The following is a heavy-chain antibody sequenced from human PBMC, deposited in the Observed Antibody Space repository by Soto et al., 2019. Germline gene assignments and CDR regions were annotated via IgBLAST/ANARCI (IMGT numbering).Heavy chain of an antibody. CDR2: IMPTFGSA. Sequence: ASVKVSCKASGGTFSGHGIAWVRQVPGQGLEWMGGIMPTFGSATYAPTFQGRVTISADKSTSTAYMELSSLRSEDTAVYFCASERSAQYFDYWGQGTLVTVSS. V-gene: IGHV1-69*06. CDR1: GGTFSGHG. J-gene: IGHJ4*02. CDR3: ASERSAQYFDY. D-gene: IGHD1-26*01.